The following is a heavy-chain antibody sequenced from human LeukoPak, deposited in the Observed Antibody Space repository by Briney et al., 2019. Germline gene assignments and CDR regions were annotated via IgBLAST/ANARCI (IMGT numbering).Heavy chain of an antibody. CDR3: AKDPNIN. V-gene: IGHV3-48*03. CDR2: ISVSGASI. D-gene: IGHD1-14*01. Sequence: GGSLRLSCAASGFPFINSEMNWVRQPPRKVLEWVSYISVSGASIYYADSVRGRFTISRDNAKNSLYLQMNSLTVEDTAIYYCAKDPNINWGQGTLVTVSS. CDR1: GFPFINSE. J-gene: IGHJ4*02.